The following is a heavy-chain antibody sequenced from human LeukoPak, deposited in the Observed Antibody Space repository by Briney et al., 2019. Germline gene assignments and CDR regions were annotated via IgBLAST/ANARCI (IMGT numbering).Heavy chain of an antibody. D-gene: IGHD2-2*01. J-gene: IGHJ5*02. CDR3: ARLNLMVVRWNIIVGPAARGWFVP. V-gene: IGHV4-34*01. CDR2: IYHSGST. Sequence: SETLSLTCAGYGGSFRGYFWSWIRQPPGKGLAWIGVIYHSGSTNYNPPLKRRVTIPLHTCQIQFSLKPSSVNPANTGLYYCARLNLMVVRWNIIVGPAARGWFVPWGQGTQVTDSS. CDR1: GGSFRGYF.